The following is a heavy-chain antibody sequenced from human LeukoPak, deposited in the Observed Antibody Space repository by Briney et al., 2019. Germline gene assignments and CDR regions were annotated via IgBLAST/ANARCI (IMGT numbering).Heavy chain of an antibody. D-gene: IGHD6-19*01. CDR3: AKATWGPGTGYSSGWHYFDY. CDR1: GFTFSSYS. V-gene: IGHV3-21*04. J-gene: IGHJ4*02. CDR2: ISSSSSYI. Sequence: GGSLRLSCAASGFTFSSYSMNWVRQAPGKGLEWVSSISSSSSYIYYVDSVKGRFTISRDNAKNSLYLQMNSLRAEDTALYYCAKATWGPGTGYSSGWHYFDYWGQGTLVTVSS.